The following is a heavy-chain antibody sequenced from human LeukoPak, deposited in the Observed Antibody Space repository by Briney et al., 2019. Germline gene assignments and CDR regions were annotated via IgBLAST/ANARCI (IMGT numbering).Heavy chain of an antibody. V-gene: IGHV1-18*01. Sequence: ASVKVSCKASGYSFTSYGINWVRQAPGQGLEWMGWISVYNGNTNYVQKLQGRVTMTTDTSTSTAYMELRSLRSDDTAVYYCARGSGLAYYYYGMDVWGQGTTVTVSS. CDR2: ISVYNGNT. J-gene: IGHJ6*02. CDR1: GYSFTSYG. CDR3: ARGSGLAYYYYGMDV. D-gene: IGHD2-15*01.